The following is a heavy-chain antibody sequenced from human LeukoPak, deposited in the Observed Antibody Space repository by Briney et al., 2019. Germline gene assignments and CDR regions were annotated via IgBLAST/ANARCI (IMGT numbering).Heavy chain of an antibody. CDR1: GYSFTSYW. CDR3: ARCPQDYYDSSGYYAYFDY. D-gene: IGHD3-22*01. CDR2: IYPGDSDT. Sequence: GDSLKISCKGSGYSFTSYWIGWVRQMPGKGLEWMGIIYPGDSDTRYSPSFQGQVTISADKSISTAYLQWSSLKASDTAMYYCARCPQDYYDSSGYYAYFDYWGQGTLVTVSS. V-gene: IGHV5-51*01. J-gene: IGHJ4*02.